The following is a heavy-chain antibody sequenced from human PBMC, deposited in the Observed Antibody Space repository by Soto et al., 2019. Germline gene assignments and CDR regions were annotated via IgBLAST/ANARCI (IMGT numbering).Heavy chain of an antibody. Sequence: PVGSLRLSCAASGLTFSSDAMTWVRQAPGRGLEWVSAISYSGVSTYYADSVQGRFTISRDSSENTLSLQMNRLRVDDTAVYHCVRTRGYSDYELDYWGRGTLVTVSS. V-gene: IGHV3-23*01. CDR1: GLTFSSDA. CDR2: ISYSGVST. D-gene: IGHD5-12*01. CDR3: VRTRGYSDYELDY. J-gene: IGHJ4*02.